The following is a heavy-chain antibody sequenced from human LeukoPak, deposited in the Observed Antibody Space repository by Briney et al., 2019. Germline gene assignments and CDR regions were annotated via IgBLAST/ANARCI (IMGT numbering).Heavy chain of an antibody. D-gene: IGHD3-9*01. V-gene: IGHV4-61*02. J-gene: IGHJ5*02. CDR2: IYTSGST. Sequence: PSETLSLTCAVSGGSISSGSYYWSWIRQPAGKGLEWIGRIYTSGSTNYNPSLKSRVTISVDTSKNQFSLKLSSVTAADTAVYYCASEAGYYDILTGYSPLNWFDPWGQGTLVTVSS. CDR3: ASEAGYYDILTGYSPLNWFDP. CDR1: GGSISSGSYY.